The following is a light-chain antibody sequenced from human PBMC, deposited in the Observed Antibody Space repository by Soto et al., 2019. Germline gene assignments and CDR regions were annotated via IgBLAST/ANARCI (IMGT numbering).Light chain of an antibody. CDR3: LQDYNYPWT. CDR2: TAS. Sequence: IQMTQSPSSLSASVGDRVTITCRASRYIRSDLSWYQQRPGQAPKVLIYTASSLQSGVPSRFSGSGSGADSTLTISSLQPEDCATYYCLQDYNYPWTFGQGTKVDIK. J-gene: IGKJ1*01. CDR1: RYIRSD. V-gene: IGKV1-6*01.